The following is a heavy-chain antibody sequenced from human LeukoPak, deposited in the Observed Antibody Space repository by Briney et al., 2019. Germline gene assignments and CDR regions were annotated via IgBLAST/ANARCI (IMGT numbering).Heavy chain of an antibody. Sequence: GGSLRLSCAASGFTLSSYAMHWVRQAPGKGLERVAVISYDGSNKYYADSVKGRFTISRDNSKNTLYLQMNSLRAEDTAVYYCARGHGSSWYSLDYWGQGTLVTVSS. CDR3: ARGHGSSWYSLDY. V-gene: IGHV3-30-3*01. D-gene: IGHD6-13*01. CDR2: ISYDGSNK. J-gene: IGHJ4*02. CDR1: GFTLSSYA.